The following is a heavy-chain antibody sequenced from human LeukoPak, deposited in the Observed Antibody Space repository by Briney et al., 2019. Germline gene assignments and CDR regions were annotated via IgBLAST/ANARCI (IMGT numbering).Heavy chain of an antibody. Sequence: PSETLSLTCTVSGGSISSSSYYWGWIRQPPGKGLEWIGSIYYSGSTYYNPSLKSRVTISVDTSKNQFSLKLSSVTAADTAVYYCARERSSAPLLDGDAFDIWGQGTMVTVSS. CDR3: ARERSSAPLLDGDAFDI. J-gene: IGHJ3*02. D-gene: IGHD3-10*01. CDR1: GGSISSSSYY. V-gene: IGHV4-39*07. CDR2: IYYSGST.